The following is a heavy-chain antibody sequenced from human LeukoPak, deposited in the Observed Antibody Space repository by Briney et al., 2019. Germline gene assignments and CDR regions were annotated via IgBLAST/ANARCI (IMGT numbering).Heavy chain of an antibody. D-gene: IGHD2-2*01. CDR2: INHSGST. V-gene: IGHV4-34*01. CDR1: GGSFSGYF. Sequence: SETLSLTCAVYGGSFSGYFWSWTRQPPGKGLEWIGEINHSGSTNYNPSLKSRVTISVDTSKNQFSLNLSSVTAADTAVYYCARGRGASCYALWGQGTMVTVSS. J-gene: IGHJ3*01. CDR3: ARGRGASCYAL.